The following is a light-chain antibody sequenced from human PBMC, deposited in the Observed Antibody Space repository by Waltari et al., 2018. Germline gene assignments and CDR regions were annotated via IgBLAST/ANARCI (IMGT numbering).Light chain of an antibody. J-gene: IGKJ1*01. CDR2: DAS. Sequence: EIVLTQSPASLSLSPGARATLSCRASHSVGRTLAWYQQRPGQAPRLLIYDASSRATGIPDRFSGSGSGTDFSLTISRLEPEDFAVYYCQKYGTRPATFGQGTKVEVK. V-gene: IGKV3-20*01. CDR3: QKYGTRPAT. CDR1: HSVGRT.